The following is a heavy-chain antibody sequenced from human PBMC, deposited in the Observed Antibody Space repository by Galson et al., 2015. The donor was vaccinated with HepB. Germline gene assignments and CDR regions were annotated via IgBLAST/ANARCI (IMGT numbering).Heavy chain of an antibody. D-gene: IGHD5-12*01. CDR3: ARDPGLPSNAFDI. CDR1: GFTFSSYG. V-gene: IGHV3-33*01. Sequence: SLRLSCAASGFTFSSYGMHWVRQAPGKGLEWVAVIWYDGSNKYYADSVKGRFTISRDNSKNTLYLQMNSLRAEDTAVYYCARDPGLPSNAFDIWGQGTMVTVSS. J-gene: IGHJ3*02. CDR2: IWYDGSNK.